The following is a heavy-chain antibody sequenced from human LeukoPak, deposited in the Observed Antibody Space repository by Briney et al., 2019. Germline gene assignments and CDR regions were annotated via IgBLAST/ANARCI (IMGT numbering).Heavy chain of an antibody. CDR3: ATYRQIQVPFEF. J-gene: IGHJ4*02. D-gene: IGHD5-18*01. CDR1: GFTFSGFP. Sequence: GGSLRLSCAASGFTFSGFPMIWVRQAPGKGLEWVSTIFPSSVEIHYADSVKGRFTISRGNSRSTLSLQMDSLRAEDTATYYCATYRQIQVPFEFWGQGTLVTVSS. CDR2: IFPSSVEI. V-gene: IGHV3-23*01.